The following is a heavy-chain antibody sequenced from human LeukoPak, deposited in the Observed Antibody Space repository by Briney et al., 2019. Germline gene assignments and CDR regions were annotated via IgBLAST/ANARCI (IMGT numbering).Heavy chain of an antibody. CDR1: GGSISSGGYS. V-gene: IGHV4-30-2*01. D-gene: IGHD5-18*01. Sequence: SETLSLTCAVSGGSISSGGYSWRWIRQPPGKGLEWIGYIYHSGSTYYNPSLKSRVTISVDRSKNQFSLKLSSVTAADTAVYYCARAVYSYGRLEPYYFDYWGQGTLVTVSS. J-gene: IGHJ4*02. CDR3: ARAVYSYGRLEPYYFDY. CDR2: IYHSGST.